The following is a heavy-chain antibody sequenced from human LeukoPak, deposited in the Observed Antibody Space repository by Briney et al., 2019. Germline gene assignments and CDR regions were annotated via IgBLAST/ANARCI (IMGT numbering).Heavy chain of an antibody. CDR3: ARAVYFPYSGCDFRPLEYYYMDV. CDR2: ISSSGSTI. CDR1: GFTFSDYY. J-gene: IGHJ6*03. Sequence: PGGSLRLSCAASGFTFSDYYMSWIRQAPGKGLEWVSYISSSGSTIYYADSVKGRFTISRDNAKNSLYLQMNSLRAEDTAVYYCARAVYFPYSGCDFRPLEYYYMDVWGKGTTVTISS. V-gene: IGHV3-11*01. D-gene: IGHD5-12*01.